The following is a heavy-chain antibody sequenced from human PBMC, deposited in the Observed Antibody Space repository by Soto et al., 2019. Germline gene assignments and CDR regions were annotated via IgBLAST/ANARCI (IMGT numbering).Heavy chain of an antibody. V-gene: IGHV3-23*01. D-gene: IGHD6-19*01. Sequence: GGSLRLSCAASGFTFRDYAMNWVPLSPGKGLEWISAISGNGNSASYAYSVKGRFTISRDNSKDTLYLQMNSLRVEDTAVYYCGKERRGSGWSVCNFWGQGRLVTVSS. CDR1: GFTFRDYA. CDR2: ISGNGNSA. J-gene: IGHJ4*02. CDR3: GKERRGSGWSVCNF.